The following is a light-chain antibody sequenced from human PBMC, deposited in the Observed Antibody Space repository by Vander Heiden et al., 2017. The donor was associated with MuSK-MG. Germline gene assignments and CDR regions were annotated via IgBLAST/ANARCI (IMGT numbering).Light chain of an antibody. Sequence: EIVLTQSPATLSLSPGERATLSCRASQSVSNYLAWYQLKPGQAPRLLIYDASNRATGIPARFSGSGSGTDFTLTISSLEPEDFAIYYCQQFDNSPPITFGPGTRMEIK. CDR3: QQFDNSPPIT. CDR1: QSVSNY. J-gene: IGKJ5*01. CDR2: DAS. V-gene: IGKV3-11*01.